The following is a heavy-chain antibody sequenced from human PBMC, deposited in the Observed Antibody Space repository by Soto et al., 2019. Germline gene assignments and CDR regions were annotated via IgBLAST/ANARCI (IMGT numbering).Heavy chain of an antibody. D-gene: IGHD6-13*01. J-gene: IGHJ6*02. CDR2: ITPIFGTA. CDR3: ARDIGIAAAGRYYYYGMDV. CDR1: GGTFSSYA. V-gene: IGHV1-69*13. Sequence: SVKVSCKASGGTFSSYAISWVRQAPGQGLEWMGGITPIFGTANYAQKFQGRVTITADESTSTAYMELSSLRSEDTAVYYCARDIGIAAAGRYYYYGMDVWGQGTTVTVSS.